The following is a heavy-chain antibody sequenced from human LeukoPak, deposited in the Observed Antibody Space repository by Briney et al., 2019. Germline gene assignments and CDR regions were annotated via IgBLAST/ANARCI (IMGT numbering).Heavy chain of an antibody. V-gene: IGHV3-23*01. Sequence: GGSLRLSCAASGFTFSSYAMSWVRQAPGKGLEWVSAISNSGGSTYYADSVKGRFTISRDNSKNTLYLQMNSLRAEDTAVYYCAKRLGYCSSTSCYTDDAFDIWGQGTMVTVSS. CDR1: GFTFSSYA. CDR3: AKRLGYCSSTSCYTDDAFDI. D-gene: IGHD2-2*02. J-gene: IGHJ3*02. CDR2: ISNSGGST.